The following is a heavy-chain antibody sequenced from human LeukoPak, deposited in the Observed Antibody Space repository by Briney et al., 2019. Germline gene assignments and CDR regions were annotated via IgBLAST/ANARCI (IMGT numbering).Heavy chain of an antibody. Sequence: GASVKVSCKASGYTFTSYAMNWVRQAPGQGLEWMGWINTNTGNPTYAQGFTGRFVFSLDTSVSTAYLQISSLKAEDTAVYYCARIGYCSSTSCHRLDYWGQGTLVTVSS. CDR3: ARIGYCSSTSCHRLDY. V-gene: IGHV7-4-1*02. CDR1: GYTFTSYA. J-gene: IGHJ4*02. D-gene: IGHD2-2*01. CDR2: INTNTGNP.